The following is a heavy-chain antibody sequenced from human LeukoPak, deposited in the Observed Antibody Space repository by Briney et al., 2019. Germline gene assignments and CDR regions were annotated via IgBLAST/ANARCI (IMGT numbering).Heavy chain of an antibody. CDR2: ISTSSSTI. D-gene: IGHD5-12*01. Sequence: GGSLRLSCAASGFTFSSYSMNWVRQAPGKGLEWVSYISTSSSTIYYADSVKGRFTISRDNAKHSLYLQMNSLRAEDTAVYYCARAWSSGYGSWGQGTLVTVSS. J-gene: IGHJ5*02. CDR3: ARAWSSGYGS. CDR1: GFTFSSYS. V-gene: IGHV3-48*01.